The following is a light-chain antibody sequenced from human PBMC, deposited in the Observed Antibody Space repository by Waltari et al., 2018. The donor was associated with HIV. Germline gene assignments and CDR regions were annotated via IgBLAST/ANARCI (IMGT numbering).Light chain of an antibody. V-gene: IGLV2-14*01. CDR2: QVN. Sequence: HSALTQPASVSGSLGQSITISCTTASADIGTFVSWYQQFPGKAPQLIFYQVNRRPSETPYRFSASKSVDTASLTISGLLPEDEADYFCSSLGDANSLLFGGGTHLTVL. J-gene: IGLJ3*02. CDR1: SADIGTF. CDR3: SSLGDANSLL.